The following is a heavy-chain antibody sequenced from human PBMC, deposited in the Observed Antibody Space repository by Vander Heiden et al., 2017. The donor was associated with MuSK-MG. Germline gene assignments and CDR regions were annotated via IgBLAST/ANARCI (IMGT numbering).Heavy chain of an antibody. V-gene: IGHV3-23*01. CDR2: LPDSGAGA. D-gene: IGHD3-3*01. CDR1: GLTPGSYA. J-gene: IGHJ6*03. Sequence: EVQLLDSRGGSVQPGRSLTLSWAASGLTPGSYAMALVRPTPGKGLEWLSGLPDSGAGAKYADSVKGRFTISRDTSKNTLYLKLISLRVEDTAVYDCARGFYYMDVWGKGPTVTVSS. CDR3: ARGFYYMDV.